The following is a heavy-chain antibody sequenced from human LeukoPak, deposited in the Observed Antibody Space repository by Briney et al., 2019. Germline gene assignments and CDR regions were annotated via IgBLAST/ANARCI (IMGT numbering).Heavy chain of an antibody. CDR2: INSNSGGT. J-gene: IGHJ4*02. CDR1: GYTFTGYY. CDR3: ARDRGPEWWGSFDC. D-gene: IGHD3-16*01. V-gene: IGHV1-2*02. Sequence: ASVKVSCKASGYTFTGYYIHWVRLAPGQGLQWMGWINSNSGGTNYAQKFQGRVTMTRVTSISTAYMDLSSLISDDTAVYYCARDRGPEWWGSFDCWGQGTLVTVSS.